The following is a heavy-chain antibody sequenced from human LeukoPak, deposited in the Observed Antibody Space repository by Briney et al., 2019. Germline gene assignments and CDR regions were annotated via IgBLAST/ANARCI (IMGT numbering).Heavy chain of an antibody. Sequence: SETLSLTCTVSGGSISSSSYYWGWIRQPPGKGLEWIGSIYYSGSTYYNPSLKSRVTISVDTHKNQFSLKLSSVTAADTAVFYCARGVRDVAAPFYYMDVWGKGTTVTVSS. D-gene: IGHD6-13*01. CDR3: ARGVRDVAAPFYYMDV. CDR2: IYYSGST. J-gene: IGHJ6*03. V-gene: IGHV4-39*07. CDR1: GGSISSSSYY.